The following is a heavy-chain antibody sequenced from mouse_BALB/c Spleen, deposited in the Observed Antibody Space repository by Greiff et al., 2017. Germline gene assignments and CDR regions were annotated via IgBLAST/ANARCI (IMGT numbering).Heavy chain of an antibody. CDR2: ISSGGSYT. V-gene: IGHV5-9-3*01. CDR1: GFTFSSYA. J-gene: IGHJ2*01. CDR3: ARQDDYDFDY. Sequence: EVKLEESGGGLVKPGGSLKLSCAASGFTFSSYAMSWVRQTPEKRLEWVATISSGGSYTYYPDSVKGRFTISRDNAKNTLYLQMSSLRSEDTAMYYCARQDDYDFDYWGQGTTLTVSS. D-gene: IGHD2-4*01.